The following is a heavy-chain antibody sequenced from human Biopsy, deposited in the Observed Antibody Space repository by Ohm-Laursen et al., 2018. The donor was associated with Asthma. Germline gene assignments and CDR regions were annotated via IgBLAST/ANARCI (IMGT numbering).Heavy chain of an antibody. V-gene: IGHV3-7*01. Sequence: GSLRLSCTASGFTFGDYWMSWVRQVPGRGLEWVANIKHDGSENNHVDSLKGRFTISRDNAKNSLYLQMNSLRADDTALYYCTRVLSKYSGAFKRTFHHNGMDVWGRGTTVTVSS. CDR3: TRVLSKYSGAFKRTFHHNGMDV. J-gene: IGHJ6*02. CDR1: GFTFGDYW. CDR2: IKHDGSEN. D-gene: IGHD5-12*01.